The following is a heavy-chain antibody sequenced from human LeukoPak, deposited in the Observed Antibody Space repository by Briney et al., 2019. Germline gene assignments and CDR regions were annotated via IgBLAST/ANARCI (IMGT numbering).Heavy chain of an antibody. V-gene: IGHV3-74*01. CDR1: GFTFSSDW. Sequence: PGGSLKLSCEASGFTFSSDWMHWVRQAPGKGLVWVSRIDPAGSSTYFADFVKGRFSVSRDNAKNTVYLQMTSLTAEVTAVYYCTRGVSGNYGNFDYWGQGTLVTVST. J-gene: IGHJ4*02. CDR3: TRGVSGNYGNFDY. D-gene: IGHD1-26*01. CDR2: IDPAGSST.